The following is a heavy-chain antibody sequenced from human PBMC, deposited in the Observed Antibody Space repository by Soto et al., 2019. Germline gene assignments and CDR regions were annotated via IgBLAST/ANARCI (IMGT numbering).Heavy chain of an antibody. CDR2: IYHSGST. J-gene: IGHJ6*02. CDR3: ASVVGGYYYGMDV. D-gene: IGHD2-2*01. V-gene: IGHV4-4*02. Sequence: QVQLQESGPGLVKPSGTLSLTCAVSGGSISSSNWWSWVRKPPGKGLEGIGEIYHSGSTNYNPSLKSRATGSVAESQDPFSPKLSSVTAADTAVYLCASVVGGYYYGMDVWCQGATVTVSS. CDR1: GGSISSSNW.